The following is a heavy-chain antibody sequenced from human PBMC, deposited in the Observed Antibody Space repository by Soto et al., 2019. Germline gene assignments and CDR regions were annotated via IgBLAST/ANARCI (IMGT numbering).Heavy chain of an antibody. D-gene: IGHD3-10*01. J-gene: IGHJ6*04. Sequence: GGSLRLSCAASGFTFSSYAMSWVRQAPGKGLEWVSAISGSGGSTYYADSVKGRFTISRDNSKNTLYLQMNSLRAEDTAVYYCAKDHYNGSGKNALVGQRDVWGKGTTVTVSS. CDR3: AKDHYNGSGKNALVGQRDV. V-gene: IGHV3-23*01. CDR1: GFTFSSYA. CDR2: ISGSGGST.